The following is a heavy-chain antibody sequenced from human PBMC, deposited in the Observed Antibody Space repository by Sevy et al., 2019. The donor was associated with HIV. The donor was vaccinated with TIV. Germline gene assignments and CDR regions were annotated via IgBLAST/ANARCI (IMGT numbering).Heavy chain of an antibody. V-gene: IGHV1-46*01. CDR3: ARSITMDHYHSSGYYGY. Sequence: ATVKVSCKASGYTFTSYYMHWVGQAPGQGLEWMGIINPSGGSTSYAQKFQGRVTMTRDTSTSTVYMELSSLRSEDTALYYCARSITMDHYHSSGYYGYWGQGTLVTVSS. CDR2: INPSGGST. CDR1: GYTFTSYY. J-gene: IGHJ4*02. D-gene: IGHD3-22*01.